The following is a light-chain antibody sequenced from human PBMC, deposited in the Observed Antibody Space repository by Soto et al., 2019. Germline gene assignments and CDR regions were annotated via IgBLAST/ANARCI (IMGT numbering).Light chain of an antibody. V-gene: IGKV3-20*01. CDR2: AAA. CDR3: QQYGGSPPT. CDR1: QSVSSAF. Sequence: IVLTQSPGTLSLSPGERATLSCRAIQSVSSAFFAWYQQKPGQPLRLLIYAAASRATGIPDRFSGSGSATDFTLTISRLEPEDFAVYYCQQYGGSPPTFGRGTK. J-gene: IGKJ2*01.